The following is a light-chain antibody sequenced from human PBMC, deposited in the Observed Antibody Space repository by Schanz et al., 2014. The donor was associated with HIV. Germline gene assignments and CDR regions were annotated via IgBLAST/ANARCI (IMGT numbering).Light chain of an antibody. CDR1: SSDIGLYTY. J-gene: IGLJ2*01. Sequence: QSVLTQPASVSGSPGQSITISCTGTSSDIGLYTYVSWYQQHPGKAPKLMIYDVSNRPSGVSNRFSGSKSGNTASLTISGLQAEDEADYYCSSYTSTNIVIFGGGTKVTVL. CDR3: SSYTSTNIVI. V-gene: IGLV2-14*03. CDR2: DVS.